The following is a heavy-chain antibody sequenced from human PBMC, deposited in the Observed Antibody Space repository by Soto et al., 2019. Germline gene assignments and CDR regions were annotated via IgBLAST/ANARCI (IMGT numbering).Heavy chain of an antibody. V-gene: IGHV3-30*18. D-gene: IGHD2-15*01. J-gene: IGHJ4*02. CDR3: AKEVHCGRGSCSWSEGFDY. Sequence: QVQLVESGGGVVQPGRSLRLSCAASGFIFSSYGMHWVRQAPGKGLEWVAVISYEGSHTYYADSVEGRFTITRYNSKNTLYLQMNSLRPEDTAVYYCAKEVHCGRGSCSWSEGFDYWGQGTLLTVSS. CDR1: GFIFSSYG. CDR2: ISYEGSHT.